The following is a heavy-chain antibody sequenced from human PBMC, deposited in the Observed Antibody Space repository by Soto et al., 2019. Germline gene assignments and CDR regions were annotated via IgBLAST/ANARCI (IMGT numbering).Heavy chain of an antibody. CDR2: IYNSGNT. D-gene: IGHD6-19*01. CDR1: GGSVTSSSYY. Sequence: QVQLQESGPGLVKPSETLSLTCTASGGSVTSSSYYWSWIRQPPGKGLEWIGYIYNSGNTNYNPSLKSRVTISVDTSKTQISLKLTSVTAADTAVYYCARDQGVAVAVFDYWGQGTLVTVSS. V-gene: IGHV4-61*01. J-gene: IGHJ4*02. CDR3: ARDQGVAVAVFDY.